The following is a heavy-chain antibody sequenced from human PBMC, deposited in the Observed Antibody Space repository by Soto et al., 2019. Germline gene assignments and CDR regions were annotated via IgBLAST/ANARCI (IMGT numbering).Heavy chain of an antibody. J-gene: IGHJ4*02. V-gene: IGHV1-8*01. CDR3: ARGQSGYSSGWSPNDY. Sequence: QVQQVQSGAEVKKPGASVEVSCKASGYTFSSYEINWVRQATGQGLEWMGWMNPNSGNTGYAQKFQGRVTMTRNTSISTAYMELSSLRSEDTAVYYCARGQSGYSSGWSPNDYWGQGTLVTVSS. CDR1: GYTFSSYE. D-gene: IGHD6-19*01. CDR2: MNPNSGNT.